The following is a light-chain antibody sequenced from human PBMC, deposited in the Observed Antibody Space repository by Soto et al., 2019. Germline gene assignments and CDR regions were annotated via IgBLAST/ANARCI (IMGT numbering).Light chain of an antibody. Sequence: SYELTQPPSVSVAPGKTARITCGGNNIGSKSLHWYQQKPGQATVLVIYYYSDRPSGIPERFSGSNSGNTDTLTLSRVEAGDEADYDCQVWDSSSDHPVVFGGGTKLTVL. CDR2: YYS. V-gene: IGLV3-21*04. J-gene: IGLJ2*01. CDR3: QVWDSSSDHPVV. CDR1: NIGSKS.